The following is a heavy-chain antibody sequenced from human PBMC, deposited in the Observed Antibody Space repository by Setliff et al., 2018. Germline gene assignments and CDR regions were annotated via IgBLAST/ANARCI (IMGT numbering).Heavy chain of an antibody. Sequence: GGSLRLSCAASGFTFSSYSMNWVRQAPGKGLGWVSYISSSSSTIYYADSVKGRFTISRDNSKNSLYLQMNSLRAEDTAVYYCARDSVLRYFDWLLYTPDAFDIWGQGTMVTVSS. CDR2: ISSSSSTI. D-gene: IGHD3-9*01. CDR1: GFTFSSYS. CDR3: ARDSVLRYFDWLLYTPDAFDI. V-gene: IGHV3-48*01. J-gene: IGHJ3*02.